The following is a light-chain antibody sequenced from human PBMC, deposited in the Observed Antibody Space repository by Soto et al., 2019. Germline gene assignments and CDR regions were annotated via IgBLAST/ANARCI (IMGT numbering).Light chain of an antibody. J-gene: IGLJ1*01. CDR1: SSDVGGYNY. Sequence: QSVLTQPASVSGSPGKSITISCTGTSSDVGGYNYVSWYQQHPGKAPKLMIYDVSNRPSGVSNRFSGSKSGNTASLTISGLQAEDEADYYCSSYTSSSTRVFGTGTKVPVL. CDR3: SSYTSSSTRV. CDR2: DVS. V-gene: IGLV2-14*01.